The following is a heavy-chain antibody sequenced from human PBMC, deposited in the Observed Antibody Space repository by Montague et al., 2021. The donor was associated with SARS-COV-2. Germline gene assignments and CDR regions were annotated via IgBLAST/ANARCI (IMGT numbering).Heavy chain of an antibody. CDR1: GFTVDDYS. CDR2: ISWNSGSI. D-gene: IGHD6-25*01. Sequence: SLRLSCAASGFTVDDYSMHWVRQAPGKGLEWVSGISWNSGSIGYADAVKGRFTISSDNAKNSLYLQMNSLRAEDTALYYCAKDIDGDSSAFDYWGQGTLVTVSS. CDR3: AKDIDGDSSAFDY. V-gene: IGHV3-9*01. J-gene: IGHJ4*02.